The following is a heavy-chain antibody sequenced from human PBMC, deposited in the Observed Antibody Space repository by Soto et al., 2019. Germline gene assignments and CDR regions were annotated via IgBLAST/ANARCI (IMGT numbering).Heavy chain of an antibody. CDR3: AKGGRQWLVTSDFNY. J-gene: IGHJ4*02. D-gene: IGHD6-19*01. CDR2: VSHDGRNT. V-gene: IGHV3-30*18. CDR1: GFTFSDYA. Sequence: VQLVESGGGVVQPGRSLRLSCAAYGFTFSDYAMHWVRQAPGKGLEWVAVVSHDGRNTHYADSVKGRFTISRDSSKNTVSLEMTRLRAEDTAVYYWAKGGRQWLVTSDFNYWGQGALVTVSS.